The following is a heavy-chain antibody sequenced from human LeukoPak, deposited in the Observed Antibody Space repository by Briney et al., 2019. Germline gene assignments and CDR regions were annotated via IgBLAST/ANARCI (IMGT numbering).Heavy chain of an antibody. CDR2: VNHSGST. D-gene: IGHD1-26*01. CDR3: ARVVGIYDY. J-gene: IGHJ4*02. V-gene: IGHV4-34*01. Sequence: SETLSLTCAVYGGSFSGYYWSWIRQPPGKGLEWIGEVNHSGSTNYNPSLKSRVTISVDTSKNQFSLKLSSVTAADTAVYYCARVVGIYDYWGQGTLVTVSS. CDR1: GGSFSGYY.